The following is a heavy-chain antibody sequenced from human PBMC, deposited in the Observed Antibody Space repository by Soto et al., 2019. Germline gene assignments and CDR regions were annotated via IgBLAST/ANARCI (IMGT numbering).Heavy chain of an antibody. CDR1: GYTFTRYT. Sequence: ASAKVSCKSSGYTFTRYTMYWVRQAPGQRLEWMEWINPDNGNTKSSQKFQDRVIITRDTSASTAYMDLSSLRSEDTAVYYCARGIATGQLDPWGQGTLVTVSS. V-gene: IGHV1-3*01. CDR3: ARGIATGQLDP. CDR2: INPDNGNT. D-gene: IGHD2-15*01. J-gene: IGHJ5*02.